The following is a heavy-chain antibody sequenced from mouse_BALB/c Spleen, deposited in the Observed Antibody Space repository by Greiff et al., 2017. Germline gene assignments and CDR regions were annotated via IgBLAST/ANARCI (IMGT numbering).Heavy chain of an antibody. J-gene: IGHJ1*01. CDR3: ARDGYWYFDV. CDR1: GFNIKDTY. Sequence: EVKLMESGAELVKPGASVKLSCTASGFNIKDTYMHWVKQRPEQGLEWIGRIDPANGNTKYDPKFQGKATITADTSSNTAYLQLSSLTSEDTAVYYGARDGYWYFDVWGAGTTVTVSS. CDR2: IDPANGNT. D-gene: IGHD2-3*01. V-gene: IGHV14-3*02.